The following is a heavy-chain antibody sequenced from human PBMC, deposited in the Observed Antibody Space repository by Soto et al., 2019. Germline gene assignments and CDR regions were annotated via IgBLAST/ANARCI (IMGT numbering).Heavy chain of an antibody. CDR1: GGTISSYA. Sequence: QVQLVQSGAEVKKPGSSVKVSCKASGGTISSYAISWVRQAPGQGLGWMGGIIPMFDTENYAQKFQGRVTITADKSTSTAFMDLTSLRYEYTAVYYCARGHFDWSTRTYGAFDIWGQGIMVTVSS. J-gene: IGHJ3*02. V-gene: IGHV1-69*06. D-gene: IGHD3-9*01. CDR3: ARGHFDWSTRTYGAFDI. CDR2: IIPMFDTE.